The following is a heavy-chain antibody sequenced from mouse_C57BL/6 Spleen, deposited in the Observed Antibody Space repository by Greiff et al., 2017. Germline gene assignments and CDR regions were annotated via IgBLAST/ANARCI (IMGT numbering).Heavy chain of an antibody. Sequence: QVHVKQPGAELVRPGSSVKLSCKASGYTFTSYWMDWVKQRPGQGLEWIGNIYPSDSETHYNQKFKDKATLTVDKSSSTAYMQLSSLTSEDSAVYYCARAYYSNYEYFDVWGTGTTVTVSS. CDR2: IYPSDSET. CDR1: GYTFTSYW. CDR3: ARAYYSNYEYFDV. D-gene: IGHD2-5*01. V-gene: IGHV1-61*01. J-gene: IGHJ1*03.